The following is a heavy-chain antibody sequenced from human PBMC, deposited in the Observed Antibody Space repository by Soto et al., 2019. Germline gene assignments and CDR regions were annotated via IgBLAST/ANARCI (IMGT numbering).Heavy chain of an antibody. V-gene: IGHV4-59*01. CDR1: GGSISSYY. Sequence: SETLSLTCTVSGGSISSYYWSWIRQPPGKGLEWIGYIYYSGSTNYNPSLKSRVTISVDTSKNQFSLKLSSVTAADTAVYYCARTTMVRRVINDYYYGMDVWGQGTTVTVSS. J-gene: IGHJ6*02. D-gene: IGHD3-10*01. CDR3: ARTTMVRRVINDYYYGMDV. CDR2: IYYSGST.